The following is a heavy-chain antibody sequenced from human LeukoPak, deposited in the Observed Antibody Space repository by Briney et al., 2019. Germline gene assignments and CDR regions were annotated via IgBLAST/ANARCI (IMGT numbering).Heavy chain of an antibody. CDR1: GYTFTSYD. J-gene: IGHJ5*02. Sequence: ASVKVSCKASGYTFTSYDINWVRQATGQGLEWMGWMNPNSGSTGYAQKFQGRVTITRNTSISTAYMELSSLRSEDTAVYYCARAGWYYDILTGYKRGYNWFDPWGQGTLVTVS. CDR2: MNPNSGST. CDR3: ARAGWYYDILTGYKRGYNWFDP. V-gene: IGHV1-8*03. D-gene: IGHD3-9*01.